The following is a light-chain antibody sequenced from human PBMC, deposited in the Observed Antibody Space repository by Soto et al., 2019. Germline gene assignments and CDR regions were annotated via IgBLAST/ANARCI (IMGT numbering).Light chain of an antibody. CDR2: EVS. J-gene: IGLJ1*01. Sequence: QSVLTQPASVSGSPGQSITIFCTGTSTDVGGYNFVSWYQQNPGKAPKVMIYEVSNRPSGVSTRFSGSKSGNTASLTISGLQAEDEADYYCSSYSGSTTAFVFGTGTKVTVL. V-gene: IGLV2-14*01. CDR3: SSYSGSTTAFV. CDR1: STDVGGYNF.